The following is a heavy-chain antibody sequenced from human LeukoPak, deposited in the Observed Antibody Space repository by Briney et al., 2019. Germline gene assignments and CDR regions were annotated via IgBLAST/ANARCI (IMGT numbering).Heavy chain of an antibody. J-gene: IGHJ6*03. D-gene: IGHD3-22*01. Sequence: PSETLSLTCTVSGDSISSSSSYWGWIRQPPGDGLEWIGSIYYSGSTYYNTSLKSRVTISVDTSKNQFSLKLSSVTAADTAVYYCASLPIVTYDSSGYYVDYYYYYMDVWGKGTTVTISS. CDR3: ASLPIVTYDSSGYYVDYYYYYMDV. V-gene: IGHV4-39*01. CDR1: GDSISSSSSY. CDR2: IYYSGST.